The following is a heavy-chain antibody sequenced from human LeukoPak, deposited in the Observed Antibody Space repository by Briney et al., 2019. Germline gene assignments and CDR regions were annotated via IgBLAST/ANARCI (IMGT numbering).Heavy chain of an antibody. J-gene: IGHJ5*02. CDR3: ARDNSVGDTAWWFDP. CDR1: GYTFTGYY. D-gene: IGHD1-26*01. V-gene: IGHV1-46*01. CDR2: INPSGSST. Sequence: PLASVKVSCKASGYTFTGYYMHWVRQAPGQGLEWMGLINPSGSSTSYAQKFQGRLSLTRDMSTSTDYMELSSLRSEDTAVYYCARDNSVGDTAWWFDPWGQGTLVTVSS.